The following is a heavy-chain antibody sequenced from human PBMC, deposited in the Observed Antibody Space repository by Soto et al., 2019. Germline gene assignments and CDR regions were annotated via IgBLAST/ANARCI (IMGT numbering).Heavy chain of an antibody. CDR1: GGSISSYY. Sequence: SETLSLTCTVSGGSISSYYWSWIRQPPGKGLEWIGYIYYSGSTNYNPSLKSRVTISVDTSKNQFSLRLTSVTAADTAVYYCARDHWNDGSLGCWGQGTLVTVSS. CDR3: ARDHWNDGSLGC. V-gene: IGHV4-59*01. CDR2: IYYSGST. D-gene: IGHD1-1*01. J-gene: IGHJ4*02.